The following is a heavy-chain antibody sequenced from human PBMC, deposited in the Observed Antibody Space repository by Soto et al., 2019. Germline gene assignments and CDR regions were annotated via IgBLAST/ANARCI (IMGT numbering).Heavy chain of an antibody. CDR2: FDPEDGET. D-gene: IGHD4-17*01. Sequence: ASVKVSCKVSGYTLTELSMHWVRQAPGKGLEWMGGFDPEDGETIYAQKFQGRVTMAEDTSTDTAYMELSSLRSEDTAVYYCATVNYGDYDDAFDIWGQGTMVTVSS. J-gene: IGHJ3*02. V-gene: IGHV1-24*01. CDR1: GYTLTELS. CDR3: ATVNYGDYDDAFDI.